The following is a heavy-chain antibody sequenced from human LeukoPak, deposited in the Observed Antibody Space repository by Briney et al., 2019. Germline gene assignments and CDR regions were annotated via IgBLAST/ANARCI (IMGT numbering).Heavy chain of an antibody. CDR1: GGTFSSYA. Sequence: SVKVSCKASGGTFSSYAISWVRQAPGQGLEWMGGIIPIFGTANYAQKFQGRVTITTDESTSTAYTELSSLRSEDTAVYYCARGTTYSGSYYSFSSFRVPRTHYYYYMDVWGKGTTVTVSS. J-gene: IGHJ6*03. V-gene: IGHV1-69*05. D-gene: IGHD1-26*01. CDR3: ARGTTYSGSYYSFSSFRVPRTHYYYYMDV. CDR2: IIPIFGTA.